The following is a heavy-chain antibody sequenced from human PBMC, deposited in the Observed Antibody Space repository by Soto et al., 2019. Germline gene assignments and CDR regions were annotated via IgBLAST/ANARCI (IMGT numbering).Heavy chain of an antibody. V-gene: IGHV3-30-3*01. CDR3: ARGSPGMGAAGRGELDY. J-gene: IGHJ4*02. D-gene: IGHD6-13*01. CDR2: ISYDGSNK. Sequence: QVQLVESGGGVVQPGRSLRLSCAASGFTFSSYAMHWVRQAPGKGLEWVAVISYDGSNKYYADSVKGRFTISRDNSKNTQYLKMNSLRAEDTAVYYCARGSPGMGAAGRGELDYWGQGTLVTVSS. CDR1: GFTFSSYA.